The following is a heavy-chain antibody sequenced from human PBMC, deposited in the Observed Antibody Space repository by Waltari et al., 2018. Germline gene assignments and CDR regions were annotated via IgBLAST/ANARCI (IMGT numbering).Heavy chain of an antibody. D-gene: IGHD6-13*01. Sequence: QVQLQESGPGLVKPSGTLSLTCTVSGGSISSSSYYWGWIRQPPWKGLEWIGSIYYSGSTYYNPSLKSRVTISVDTSKNQFSLKLSSVTAADTAVYYCARDGRTAAAAAPYWGQGTLVTVSS. V-gene: IGHV4-39*07. J-gene: IGHJ4*02. CDR3: ARDGRTAAAAAPY. CDR1: GGSISSSSYY. CDR2: IYYSGST.